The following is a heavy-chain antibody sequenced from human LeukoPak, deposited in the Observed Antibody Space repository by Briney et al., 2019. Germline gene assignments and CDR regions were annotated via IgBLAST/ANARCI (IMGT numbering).Heavy chain of an antibody. J-gene: IGHJ3*02. V-gene: IGHV4-34*01. CDR1: GFTFSSYA. CDR2: INHSGST. Sequence: GSLRLSCAASGFTFSSYATSWIRQPPGKGLEWIGEINHSGSTNYNPSLKSRVTISVDTSKNQFSLKLSSVTAADTAVYYCASRRVVVPAAMSAFDIWGQGTMVTVSS. CDR3: ASRRVVVPAAMSAFDI. D-gene: IGHD2-2*01.